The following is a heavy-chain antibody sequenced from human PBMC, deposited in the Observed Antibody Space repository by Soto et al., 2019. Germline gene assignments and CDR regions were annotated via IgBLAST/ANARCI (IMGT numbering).Heavy chain of an antibody. CDR3: ATFYDSSGYAPSYAFDS. J-gene: IGHJ3*02. CDR2: IYSGGST. D-gene: IGHD3-22*01. V-gene: IGHV3-53*04. CDR1: GFTVSSNY. Sequence: GSLRLSCAASGFTVSSNYMSWVRQAPGRGLEWVSDIYSGGSTYYADSVKGRFTISRHSSKNTLYLQMNSLRAEDTAVYYCATFYDSSGYAPSYAFDSWGQGTMVTVSS.